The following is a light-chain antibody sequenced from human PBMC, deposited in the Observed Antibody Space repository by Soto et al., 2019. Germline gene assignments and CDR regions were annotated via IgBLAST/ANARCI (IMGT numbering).Light chain of an antibody. Sequence: QSVLTQPPSASGTPGQRVTLSCSGSSSNIGSNAVSWYQQLPGTAPKVLIYSNNQRPSGVPDRFSGSKSGTSASLAISGLQSEDDADYYCATWDDSLNGWVFGGGTKVTVL. J-gene: IGLJ3*02. CDR1: SSNIGSNA. V-gene: IGLV1-44*01. CDR2: SNN. CDR3: ATWDDSLNGWV.